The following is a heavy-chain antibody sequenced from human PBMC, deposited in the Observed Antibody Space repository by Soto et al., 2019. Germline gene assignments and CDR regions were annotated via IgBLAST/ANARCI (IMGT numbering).Heavy chain of an antibody. CDR2: VSSDGSGK. V-gene: IGHV3-30*18. Sequence: QVQLVESGGGVVQPGRSLRLSCSASGFTFSSFGMHWLRQAPGKGLEWVAVVSSDGSGKFYVDSVKGRFIISRDNSKNTLYLEMNNLRVDDTAVYFRAKDKARLQTYYHFWGQGTLVTVSS. CDR3: AKDKARLQTYYHF. CDR1: GFTFSSFG. J-gene: IGHJ4*02. D-gene: IGHD3-22*01.